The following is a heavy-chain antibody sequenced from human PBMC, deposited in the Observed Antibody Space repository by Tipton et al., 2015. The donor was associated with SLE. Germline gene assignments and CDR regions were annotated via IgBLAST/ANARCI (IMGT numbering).Heavy chain of an antibody. CDR2: INHSGST. V-gene: IGHV4-34*01. D-gene: IGHD6-19*01. Sequence: TLSLTCAVYGGSFSGYYWSWIRQPPGKGLEWIGEINHSGSTNYNPSLKSRVTISVDTSKNQFSLKLSSVTAADTAVYYCASIAVAEEIGYWGQGTLVTVSS. CDR1: GGSFSGYY. J-gene: IGHJ4*02. CDR3: ASIAVAEEIGY.